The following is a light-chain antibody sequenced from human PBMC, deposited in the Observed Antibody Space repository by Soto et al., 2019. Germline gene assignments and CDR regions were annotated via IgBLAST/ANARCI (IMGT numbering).Light chain of an antibody. CDR2: DAS. CDR3: QQYDNRPPLT. CDR1: QDISNY. J-gene: IGKJ4*01. V-gene: IGKV1-33*01. Sequence: DIQMTQSPSSLSASVGDRVTITCQASQDISNYLTWYQQKPGKAPKLLIYDASNLETGVPSRFSGSGSGTDFTFTISSLRPEDIAAYYCQQYDNRPPLTFGGGTKVEIK.